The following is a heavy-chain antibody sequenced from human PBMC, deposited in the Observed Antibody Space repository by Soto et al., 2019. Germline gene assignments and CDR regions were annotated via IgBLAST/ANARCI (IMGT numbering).Heavy chain of an antibody. J-gene: IGHJ4*02. Sequence: SETLSLTCTVSGDSISSGGYYWSWIRQDPGKGLEWIGYIYYSGSTYYNPSLKSRVTISVDTSKNQVSLELRSVTAADTAVYYCARDRQRNDYVGISGFKYSGQGTQVTVSS. CDR3: ARDRQRNDYVGISGFKY. V-gene: IGHV4-31*03. CDR1: GDSISSGGYY. CDR2: IYYSGST. D-gene: IGHD3-16*01.